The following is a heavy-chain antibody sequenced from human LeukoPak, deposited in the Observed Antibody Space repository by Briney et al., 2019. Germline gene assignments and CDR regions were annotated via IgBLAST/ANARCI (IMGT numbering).Heavy chain of an antibody. J-gene: IGHJ4*02. CDR3: ARLRSTVTYYDFWSGYYTRDY. CDR2: IYHSGST. D-gene: IGHD3-3*01. Sequence: PSETLSLTCAVSGYSISSGYYWGWIRQPPGKGLEWIGSIYHSGSTYYNPSLNNRVTISVDTSKNQFSLKLGSVTAADTAVYYCARLRSTVTYYDFWSGYYTRDYWGQGTLVTVSS. V-gene: IGHV4-38-2*01. CDR1: GYSISSGYY.